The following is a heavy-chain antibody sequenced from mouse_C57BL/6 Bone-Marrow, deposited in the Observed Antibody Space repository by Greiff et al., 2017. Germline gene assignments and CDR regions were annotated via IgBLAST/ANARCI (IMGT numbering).Heavy chain of an antibody. Sequence: VQLQQSGAELVRPGASVKLSCKASGYTFTDYYINWVKQRPGQGLEWIARIYPGSGNTYYNEKFKGKATLTAEKSSSTAYMQLSSLTSEDSAVYFCARGGLGGYFDYWGQGTTLTVSS. CDR1: GYTFTDYY. V-gene: IGHV1-76*01. D-gene: IGHD4-1*01. CDR3: ARGGLGGYFDY. CDR2: IYPGSGNT. J-gene: IGHJ2*01.